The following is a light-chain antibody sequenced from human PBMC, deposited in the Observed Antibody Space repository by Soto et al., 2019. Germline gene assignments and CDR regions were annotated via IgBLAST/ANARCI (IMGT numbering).Light chain of an antibody. J-gene: IGLJ3*02. Sequence: QSVLTQPASVSGSPGQSITISCTGTSSDVGGYNYVSWCQHHPGKAPKLVLYAVSNRPSGVSTRFSGSKSGNTASLTISGLQAEDEADYYCNSYTSSRSLVFGGGTKLTVL. CDR1: SSDVGGYNY. CDR2: AVS. CDR3: NSYTSSRSLV. V-gene: IGLV2-14*01.